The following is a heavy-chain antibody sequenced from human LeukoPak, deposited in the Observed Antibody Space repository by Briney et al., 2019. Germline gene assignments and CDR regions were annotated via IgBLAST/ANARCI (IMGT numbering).Heavy chain of an antibody. CDR2: IYYSGST. J-gene: IGHJ6*02. CDR3: ARSQPPYYYYYYGMDV. V-gene: IGHV4-39*01. Sequence: PSETLSLTCTVSGGSINTYYWSWIRQPPGKGLEWIGSIYYSGSTYYNPSLKSRVTISVDTSKNQFSLKLSSVTAADTAVYYCARSQPPYYYYYYGMDVWGQGTTVTVSS. CDR1: GGSINTYY.